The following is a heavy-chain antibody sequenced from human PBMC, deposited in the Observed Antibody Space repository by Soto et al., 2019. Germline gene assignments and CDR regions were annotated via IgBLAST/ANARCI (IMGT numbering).Heavy chain of an antibody. CDR1: GGSISSSSYY. CDR2: IYYSGNT. D-gene: IGHD3-22*01. Sequence: SETLSLTCTVSGGSISSSSYYWGWIRQPPGKGLEWIGSIYYSGNTYYNPSLKSRVTISVDTSKNQFSLELSSVTAADTAVYYCARSRDYYDSSDYSDYWGQGTLVTVSS. J-gene: IGHJ4*02. CDR3: ARSRDYYDSSDYSDY. V-gene: IGHV4-39*01.